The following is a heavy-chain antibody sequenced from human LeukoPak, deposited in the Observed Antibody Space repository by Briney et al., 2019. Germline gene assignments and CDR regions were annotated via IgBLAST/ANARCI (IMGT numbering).Heavy chain of an antibody. CDR1: GFTFSRYG. CDR2: ISGSGDNT. Sequence: SGGSLRLSCAASGFTFSRYGMSWVRQAPGKGLEWVSAISGSGDNTYYADSVKGRFTISRDNSKNTLYLQMSSLRAGDTAVYYCAKSSYYDSSGYYREYYFDYWGQGTLVTVSS. D-gene: IGHD3-22*01. V-gene: IGHV3-23*01. J-gene: IGHJ4*02. CDR3: AKSSYYDSSGYYREYYFDY.